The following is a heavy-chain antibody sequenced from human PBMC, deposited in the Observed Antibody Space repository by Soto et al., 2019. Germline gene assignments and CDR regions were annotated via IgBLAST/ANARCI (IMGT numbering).Heavy chain of an antibody. CDR1: GGSISSDGFS. V-gene: IGHV4-30-2*01. Sequence: SETLSLTCAVSGGSISSDGFSLTWIRQPPGKGLEFIGYIYYTGGTYYNPSLKSRVTISVDRSKNQFSLSLSSVTVADTAVYYWARAKFFLKDYYDYTDDSFLDYWGQGTXVTVSS. J-gene: IGHJ4*02. CDR2: IYYTGGT. D-gene: IGHD4-17*01. CDR3: ARAKFFLKDYYDYTDDSFLDY.